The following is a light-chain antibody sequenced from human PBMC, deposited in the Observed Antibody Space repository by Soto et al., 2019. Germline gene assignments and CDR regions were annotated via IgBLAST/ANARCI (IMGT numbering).Light chain of an antibody. Sequence: IQMTQSPSTLSATAGDRVTITCRASQSISSWLAWYQQKPGKAPKLLIYKASSLESGVPSRFSGSGSGTEFTLTISSLQPDDFATYYCQQYNSYPWTSGQGTKVDI. CDR2: KAS. CDR1: QSISSW. CDR3: QQYNSYPWT. V-gene: IGKV1-5*03. J-gene: IGKJ1*01.